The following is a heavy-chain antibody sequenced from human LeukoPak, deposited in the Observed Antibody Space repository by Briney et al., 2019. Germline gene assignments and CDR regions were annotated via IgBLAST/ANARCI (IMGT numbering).Heavy chain of an antibody. CDR1: GFTFSSYA. J-gene: IGHJ4*02. D-gene: IGHD6-6*01. Sequence: PGGSLRLSCAASGFTFSSYAMSWVRQAPGKGLEWVSAISGSGGSTYYADSVKGRFTISRDNFKNTLYLQMNSLRAEDTAVYYCAKGTEYSSSSGGFDYWGQGTLVTVSS. CDR3: AKGTEYSSSSGGFDY. CDR2: ISGSGGST. V-gene: IGHV3-23*01.